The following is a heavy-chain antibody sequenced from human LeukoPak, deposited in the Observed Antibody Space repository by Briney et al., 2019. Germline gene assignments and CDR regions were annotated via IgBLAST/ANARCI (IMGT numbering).Heavy chain of an antibody. Sequence: ASVKVSCKASGYTFTGYYMHWVRQAPGQGLEWMGWINPNSGGTNYAQKFQGRVTMTRDTSISTAYMELSRLRSDDTAVYYCARSPGFLEWLPTTNWFDPWGQGTLVTVS. CDR3: ARSPGFLEWLPTTNWFDP. CDR1: GYTFTGYY. D-gene: IGHD3-3*01. J-gene: IGHJ5*02. CDR2: INPNSGGT. V-gene: IGHV1-2*02.